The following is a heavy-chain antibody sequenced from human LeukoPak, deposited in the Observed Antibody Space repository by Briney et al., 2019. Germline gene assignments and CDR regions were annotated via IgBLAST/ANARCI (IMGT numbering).Heavy chain of an antibody. CDR3: AHSKTGLLILYYFDY. D-gene: IGHD2-15*01. J-gene: IGHJ4*02. V-gene: IGHV2-5*02. CDR1: GFSLSTSGVA. CDR2: IYWDGDK. Sequence: SGPTLVNPTQTLTLTCTFSGFSLSTSGVAVGWIRQPPGKALEWLALIYWDGDKRYNSSLKSRLTVTKDTSNNQVVLTMTSMDPVDTATYYCAHSKTGLLILYYFDYWGQGTLVTVSS.